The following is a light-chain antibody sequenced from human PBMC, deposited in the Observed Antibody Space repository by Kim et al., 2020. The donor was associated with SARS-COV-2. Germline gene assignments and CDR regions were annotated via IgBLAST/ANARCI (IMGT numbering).Light chain of an antibody. CDR2: RDT. Sequence: QSALTQPPSASAAPGQRVTISCSGSGSNVESNFVYWYQQVPGMAPKVLIYRDTQRPSGVPDRFSASKSGTSASLAISGLRSEDEADYYCGAWDDSLSAWVFGGGTQLTVL. V-gene: IGLV1-47*01. CDR1: GSNVESNF. CDR3: GAWDDSLSAWV. J-gene: IGLJ3*02.